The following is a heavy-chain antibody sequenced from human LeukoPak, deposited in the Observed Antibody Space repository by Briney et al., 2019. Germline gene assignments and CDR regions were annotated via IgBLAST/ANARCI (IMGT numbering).Heavy chain of an antibody. CDR2: IYSGGST. CDR1: GFTVCSNY. J-gene: IGHJ4*02. Sequence: GGSLRLSCAASGFTVCSNYMSWVRQAPGKGLEWVSVIYSGGSTYYADSAKGRFSIYRDNSKNTMYLQMNSLRAEDTAVYYCARGRIAAAGTHLHHRFDYWGQGTLVTVSS. D-gene: IGHD6-13*01. V-gene: IGHV3-53*01. CDR3: ARGRIAAAGTHLHHRFDY.